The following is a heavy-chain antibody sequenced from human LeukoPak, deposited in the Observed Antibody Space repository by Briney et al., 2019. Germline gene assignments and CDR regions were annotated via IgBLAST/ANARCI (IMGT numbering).Heavy chain of an antibody. CDR3: ARQLPDYYDSSGPLGYFDY. Sequence: SETLSLTCTVSGGSISSYYWSWIRQPPGKGLEWIGYIYYSGSTNYNPSLKSRVTISVDTSKNQFSLKLSSVTAADTAVYYCARQLPDYYDSSGPLGYFDYWGQGTLVTVSS. D-gene: IGHD3-22*01. J-gene: IGHJ4*02. V-gene: IGHV4-59*01. CDR1: GGSISSYY. CDR2: IYYSGST.